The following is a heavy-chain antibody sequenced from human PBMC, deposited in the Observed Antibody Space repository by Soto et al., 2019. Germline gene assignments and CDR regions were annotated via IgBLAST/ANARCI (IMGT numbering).Heavy chain of an antibody. CDR2: IIPILGIA. CDR3: GRDNALAGTFDY. D-gene: IGHD1-1*01. CDR1: GGTFSSYA. Sequence: SVKVSCKASGGTFSSYAISWVRQAPGQGLEWMGRIIPILGIANYAQKFQGRVTITADKSTSTAYMELSSLRSEDTAVHYCGRDNALAGTFDYWGQETLVTVSS. J-gene: IGHJ4*02. V-gene: IGHV1-69*04.